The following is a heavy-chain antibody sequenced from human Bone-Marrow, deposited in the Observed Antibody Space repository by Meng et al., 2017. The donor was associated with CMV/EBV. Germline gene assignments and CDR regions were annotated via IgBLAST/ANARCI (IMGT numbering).Heavy chain of an antibody. CDR1: GGTFSSYA. J-gene: IGHJ3*02. CDR2: IIPIFGTA. D-gene: IGHD1-26*01. Sequence: SVKVSCKASGGTFSSYAISWVRQAPGQGLEWMGGIIPIFGTANYAQKFQGRVTITTDESTSTAYMELSSLRSEDTAVYYCASLVGAIGPPHAFEIWGQGTMVTVSS. V-gene: IGHV1-69*05. CDR3: ASLVGAIGPPHAFEI.